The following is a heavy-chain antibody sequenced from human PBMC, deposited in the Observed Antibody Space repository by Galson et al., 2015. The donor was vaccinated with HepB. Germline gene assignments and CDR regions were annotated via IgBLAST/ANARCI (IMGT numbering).Heavy chain of an antibody. CDR1: GFTFSSYA. J-gene: IGHJ6*02. Sequence: SLRLSCAASGFTFSSYAMHWVRQAPGKGLEWVAVISYDGSNKHYADSVKGRFTISRDNSKNTLYLQMNSPRAEDTAVYYCAKTRGTPDIVVVVAATPSLYGMDVWGQGTTVTVSS. CDR3: AKTRGTPDIVVVVAATPSLYGMDV. V-gene: IGHV3-30*04. D-gene: IGHD2-15*01. CDR2: ISYDGSNK.